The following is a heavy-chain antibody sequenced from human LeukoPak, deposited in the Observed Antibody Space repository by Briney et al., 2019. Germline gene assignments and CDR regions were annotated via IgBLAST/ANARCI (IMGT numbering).Heavy chain of an antibody. Sequence: ASVKVSCKASGYTFTGYYIHWVRQAPGQGLEWMGWINPNSGGTNYAQKFQGRVTMTRDTSISTAYMELSRLRSDDTAVYYCARVFRSGSYRDAFDIWGQGTMVTVSS. CDR1: GYTFTGYY. J-gene: IGHJ3*02. V-gene: IGHV1-2*02. CDR2: INPNSGGT. CDR3: ARVFRSGSYRDAFDI. D-gene: IGHD1-26*01.